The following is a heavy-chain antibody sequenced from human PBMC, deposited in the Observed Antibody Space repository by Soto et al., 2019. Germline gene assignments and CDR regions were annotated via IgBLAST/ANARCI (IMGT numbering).Heavy chain of an antibody. Sequence: GSLRLSCAASGFTFSSYWMHWVRQAPGKGLVWVSRTNSDGSSISYADFVKGRFTISRDNAKNTLYLQMNSLRAEDTAVYYCAREASIAVAGTFEWWFDPWGQGTLVTVS. CDR2: TNSDGSSI. CDR3: AREASIAVAGTFEWWFDP. J-gene: IGHJ5*02. CDR1: GFTFSSYW. D-gene: IGHD6-19*01. V-gene: IGHV3-74*01.